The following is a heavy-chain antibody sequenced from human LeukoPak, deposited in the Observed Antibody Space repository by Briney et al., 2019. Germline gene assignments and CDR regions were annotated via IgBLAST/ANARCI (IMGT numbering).Heavy chain of an antibody. J-gene: IGHJ4*02. V-gene: IGHV3-23*01. CDR2: ISGSGGST. D-gene: IGHD6-13*01. CDR3: AKRSAAGTASTLLRFDY. CDR1: GFTFSSYA. Sequence: GGSLRLSCAASGFTFSSYAMSWVRQAPGKGLEWVSAISGSGGSTYYADSVKGRFTISRDNSKNTLYLQMNSLRAEDTAVYYCAKRSAAGTASTLLRFDYWGQGTLVTVSS.